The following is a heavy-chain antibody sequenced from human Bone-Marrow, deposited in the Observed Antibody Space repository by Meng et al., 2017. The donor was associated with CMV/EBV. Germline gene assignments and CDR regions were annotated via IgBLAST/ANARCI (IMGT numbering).Heavy chain of an antibody. V-gene: IGHV3-53*01. Sequence: GESMKISCAASGFSASKKYRTWVRQAPGKVLEWVAVLYSGGNTFYADPVKGRITIYRDNSENTLFLQMNSLRAEDTAVYDFASTITARDYYYYYGLDVWGQGTTVTVSS. CDR1: GFSASKKY. CDR2: LYSGGNT. CDR3: ASTITARDYYYYYGLDV. J-gene: IGHJ6*02. D-gene: IGHD6-6*01.